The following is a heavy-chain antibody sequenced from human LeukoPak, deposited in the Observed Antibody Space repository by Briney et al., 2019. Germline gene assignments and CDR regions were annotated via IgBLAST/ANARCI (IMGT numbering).Heavy chain of an antibody. D-gene: IGHD3-16*01. CDR3: ARAYEYGWFDP. V-gene: IGHV1-2*02. J-gene: IGHJ5*02. CDR1: GYTFTDYF. CDR2: INPKTGAT. Sequence: ASVKVSCKASGYTFTDYFLHWLRQAPGQGLEWMGWINPKTGATNYAQRFQGRVTMTRDTSITTGNMELHRLTSDDTAVYYCARAYEYGWFDPWGQGTLVTVSS.